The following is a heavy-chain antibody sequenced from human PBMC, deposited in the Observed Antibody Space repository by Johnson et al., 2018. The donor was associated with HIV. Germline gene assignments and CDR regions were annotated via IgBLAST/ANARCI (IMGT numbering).Heavy chain of an antibody. CDR2: INWNGENI. CDR3: AREGNWNPTYGFDV. J-gene: IGHJ3*01. V-gene: IGHV3-20*04. D-gene: IGHD1-1*01. Sequence: MQLVESGGGVVRPGGSLRLTCEASGFMFDEYGMSWVRQAPGKGLEWVSGINWNGENIGYADSVKGRCTVSRDNAKDSLFLEMNSLRTEDTAVYFCAREGNWNPTYGFDVWGQGTMVTVSS. CDR1: GFMFDEYG.